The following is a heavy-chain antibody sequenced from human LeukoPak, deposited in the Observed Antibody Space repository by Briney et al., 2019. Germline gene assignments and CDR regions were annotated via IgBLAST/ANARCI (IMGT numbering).Heavy chain of an antibody. CDR1: GDSVPSNSAA. V-gene: IGHV6-1*01. Sequence: SQTLSLTCVISGDSVPSNSAAWNWIRQSPSRGLEWLGRTYYRSKWYSYSAVSVKSRIIINPDTSKNQFSLQLNSVTPEDTAVYYCARRPGALLHWGQGILVTVSS. CDR3: ARRPGALLH. CDR2: TYYRSKWYS. D-gene: IGHD3-10*01. J-gene: IGHJ4*02.